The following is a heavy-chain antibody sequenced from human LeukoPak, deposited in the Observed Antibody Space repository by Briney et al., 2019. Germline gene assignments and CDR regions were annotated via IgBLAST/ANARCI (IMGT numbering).Heavy chain of an antibody. V-gene: IGHV3-30*02. D-gene: IGHD3-3*01. CDR3: AKDNVPYYDFWSGYPLGSLDY. CDR1: GFTFSSYG. Sequence: GGSLRLSCAASGFTFSSYGMHWVRQAPGKGLEWVAFIRYDGSNKYYADSVKGRFTISRDNSKNTLYLQMNSLRAEDTAVYYCAKDNVPYYDFWSGYPLGSLDYWGQGTLVTVSS. CDR2: IRYDGSNK. J-gene: IGHJ4*02.